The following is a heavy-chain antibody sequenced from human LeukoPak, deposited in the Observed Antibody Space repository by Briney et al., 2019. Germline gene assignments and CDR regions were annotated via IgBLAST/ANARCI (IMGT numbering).Heavy chain of an antibody. CDR3: ARDQLGYCSGGSCSRWLDP. V-gene: IGHV1-18*01. Sequence: GASVKVSCKASGYTFTSYGVSWVRQAPGQGLEWMGWISAYNGNTNYAQKLQGRVTMTTDTSTSTAYMELRSLGSDDTAVYYCARDQLGYCSGGSCSRWLDPWGQGTLATVSS. J-gene: IGHJ5*02. D-gene: IGHD2-15*01. CDR2: ISAYNGNT. CDR1: GYTFTSYG.